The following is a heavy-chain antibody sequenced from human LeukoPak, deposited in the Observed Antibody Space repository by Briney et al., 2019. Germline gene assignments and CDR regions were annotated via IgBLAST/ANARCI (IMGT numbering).Heavy chain of an antibody. CDR2: ISSSSSTI. CDR3: AKGTAMVPVHYYMDV. CDR1: GFTFSSYS. J-gene: IGHJ6*03. D-gene: IGHD5-18*01. Sequence: GGSLRLSCAASGFTFSSYSMNWVRQAPGKGLEWVSYISSSSSTIYYADSVKGRFTISRDNSKNTLYLQMNSLRAEDTAVYYCAKGTAMVPVHYYMDVWGKGTTVTVSS. V-gene: IGHV3-48*01.